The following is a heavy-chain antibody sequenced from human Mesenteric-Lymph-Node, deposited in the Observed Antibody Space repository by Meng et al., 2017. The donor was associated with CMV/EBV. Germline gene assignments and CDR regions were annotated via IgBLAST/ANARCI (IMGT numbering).Heavy chain of an antibody. CDR1: GDSSGRVLW. D-gene: IGHD2-15*01. CDR3: ARSPGWYSLDP. V-gene: IGHV4-4*01. CDR2: ISHSGDT. Sequence: LTCAVSGDSSGRVLWWNWVRQPPGKGLEWLGEISHSGDTKYKSSLQSRISISADMTKNRFSLILTSVTAADTGVYFCARSPGWYSLDPWGQGILVTVSS. J-gene: IGHJ5*02.